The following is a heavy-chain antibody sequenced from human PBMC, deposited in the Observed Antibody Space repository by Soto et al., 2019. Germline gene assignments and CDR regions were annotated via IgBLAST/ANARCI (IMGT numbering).Heavy chain of an antibody. CDR2: IYPGDSDT. CDR3: ARPIAAPTYYYGMDV. CDR1: GYSFTSYW. D-gene: IGHD6-13*01. J-gene: IGHJ6*02. Sequence: GESLKISCKGSGYSFTSYWIGWVRQMPGKGLEWMGIIYPGDSDTRYSPSFQGQVTISADKSFSTAYLQWSSLKASDTAMYYCARPIAAPTYYYGMDVWGQGTTVTVSS. V-gene: IGHV5-51*01.